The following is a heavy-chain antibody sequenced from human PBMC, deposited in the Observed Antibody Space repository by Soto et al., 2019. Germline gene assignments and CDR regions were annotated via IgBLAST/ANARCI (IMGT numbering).Heavy chain of an antibody. J-gene: IGHJ4*02. V-gene: IGHV1-18*01. CDR1: GYTFTSYG. CDR3: ARGRYGDY. CDR2: ISAHNGNT. Sequence: QVHLVQSGAEVKKPGPSVKVSCKASGYTFTSYGTTWVRQAPGQGLEWMGWISAHNGNTDYAQKLQGRVIVTRDTSTSTAYMELRSLRSDDTAVYYCARGRYGDYWGQGDLVTVSS. D-gene: IGHD1-1*01.